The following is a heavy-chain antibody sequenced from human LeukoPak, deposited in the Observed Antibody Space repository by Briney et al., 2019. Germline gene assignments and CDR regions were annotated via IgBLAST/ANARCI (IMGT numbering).Heavy chain of an antibody. V-gene: IGHV4-59*01. Sequence: SETLSLTCTVSGGSISSYYWSWIRQSPGKGLEWIGYIFYTGSTNYNPSLKSRVTISVDTSKNQFSLKLSSVTAADTAVYYCARDRYSYGPYYYYMYVWGKGTTVTVSS. CDR1: GGSISSYY. CDR3: ARDRYSYGPYYYYMYV. J-gene: IGHJ6*03. D-gene: IGHD5-18*01. CDR2: IFYTGST.